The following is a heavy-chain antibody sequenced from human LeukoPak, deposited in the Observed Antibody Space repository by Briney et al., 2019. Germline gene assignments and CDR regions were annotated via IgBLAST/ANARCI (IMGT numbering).Heavy chain of an antibody. J-gene: IGHJ5*02. D-gene: IGHD4-11*01. CDR1: GGSISSSSYY. CDR2: IYYSGST. Sequence: SETLSLTCTVSGGSISSSSYYWGWIRQPPGKGLEWIGSIYYSGSTYYNPSLKSRVTISVDTSKNQFSLKLSSVTAADTAVYYCAGLLTTVTTNWFDPWGQGTLVTVSS. CDR3: AGLLTTVTTNWFDP. V-gene: IGHV4-39*07.